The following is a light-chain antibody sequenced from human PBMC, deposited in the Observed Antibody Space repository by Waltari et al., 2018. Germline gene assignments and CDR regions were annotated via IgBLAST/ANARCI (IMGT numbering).Light chain of an antibody. CDR1: NIETKS. CDR3: QVWDDFIDSGV. Sequence: YVVTQPPSVSVTPGKTATLTCGGANIETKSVNWYQQKPGQAPFLVMFYDNDRPAGIPERFSGSNSGNTATLTINWVEAGDEADYHCQVWDDFIDSGVFGGGTRLSVL. J-gene: IGLJ3*02. CDR2: YDN. V-gene: IGLV3-21*04.